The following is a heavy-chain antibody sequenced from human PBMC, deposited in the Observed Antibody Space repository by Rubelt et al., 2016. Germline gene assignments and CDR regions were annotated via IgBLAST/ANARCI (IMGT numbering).Heavy chain of an antibody. CDR1: GGSISSRYY. CDR2: IYYSGST. D-gene: IGHD5-24*01. Sequence: QLHLQESGPGLVKPSETLSLTCTVSGGSISSRYYWGWIRQTPGKELEWIGSIYYSGSTSYRPPLTSRVTISVDTPKNQFSLKLSSGTAADTAVYYCARLQRWLQFLDYWGQGTLVTVSS. J-gene: IGHJ4*02. CDR3: ARLQRWLQFLDY. V-gene: IGHV4-39*01.